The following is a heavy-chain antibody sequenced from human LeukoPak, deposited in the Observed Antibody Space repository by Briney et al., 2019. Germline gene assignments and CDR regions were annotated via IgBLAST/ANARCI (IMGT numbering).Heavy chain of an antibody. J-gene: IGHJ4*02. D-gene: IGHD7-27*01. V-gene: IGHV3-23*01. Sequence: GGSLRLSCAASGFTFSVYWMTWVRQAPGKGLEWVSAISGSGGSTYYADSVKGRFTVSRDNSRNTLYVQMNSLRAEDTAVYYCAKGMGTNDYWGQGTPVTVSS. CDR1: GFTFSVYW. CDR3: AKGMGTNDY. CDR2: ISGSGGST.